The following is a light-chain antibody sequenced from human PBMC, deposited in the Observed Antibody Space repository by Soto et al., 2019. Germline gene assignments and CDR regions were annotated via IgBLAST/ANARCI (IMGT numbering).Light chain of an antibody. CDR1: QSCSSY. Sequence: EIVMTQSPATLSVSPGERATLSCRASQSCSSYLAWYQQKPGQAPRLLMYGASSRATGTPDRFSGSGSGTDFTLTISRLEPEDFAVYYCQQYGSSPLTFGGGTKVDIK. V-gene: IGKV3-20*01. J-gene: IGKJ4*01. CDR3: QQYGSSPLT. CDR2: GAS.